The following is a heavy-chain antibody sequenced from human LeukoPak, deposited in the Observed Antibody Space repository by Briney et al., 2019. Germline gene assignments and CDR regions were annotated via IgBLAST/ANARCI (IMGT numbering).Heavy chain of an antibody. J-gene: IGHJ4*02. V-gene: IGHV3-30*04. CDR3: AREHRSSGWYQYFDY. CDR2: ISYDGSNK. D-gene: IGHD6-19*01. CDR1: GFTFSSYA. Sequence: GRSLRLSCAASGFTFSSYAMHWVRRAPGKGLEWVAVISYDGSNKYYADSVKGRFTISRDNSKNTLYLQMNSLRAEDTAVYYCAREHRSSGWYQYFDYWGQGTLVTVSS.